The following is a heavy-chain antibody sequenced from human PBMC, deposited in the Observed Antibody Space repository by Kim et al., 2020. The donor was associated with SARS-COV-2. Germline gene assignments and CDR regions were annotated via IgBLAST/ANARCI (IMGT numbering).Heavy chain of an antibody. CDR1: GGSISSYY. J-gene: IGHJ4*02. V-gene: IGHV4-59*08. CDR2: IYYTGST. D-gene: IGHD5-12*01. CDR3: ARYLVATHNFDY. Sequence: SETLSLTCTVSGGSISSYYWSWVRQPPGKGLEWMGFIYYTGSTNYNPSLMGRVAMSVDTSKKQFSLRLNSVTAADTAVYYCARYLVATHNFDYWGQGTLVTVSS.